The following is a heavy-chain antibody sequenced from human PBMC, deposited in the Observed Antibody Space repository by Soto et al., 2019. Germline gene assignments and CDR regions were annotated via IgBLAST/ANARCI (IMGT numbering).Heavy chain of an antibody. J-gene: IGHJ4*02. Sequence: QVQLVESGGGVVQPGRSLRLSCAASGFPFTTYGMHWVRAGPGKGLEWVGVISYDGSNTYYADSVKGRFTISRDNSKNTLYLQMNSLRPEDTALYYCVGGQYYFDYRGQGTLVTVSS. D-gene: IGHD3-10*01. V-gene: IGHV3-30*03. CDR2: ISYDGSNT. CDR1: GFPFTTYG. CDR3: VGGQYYFDY.